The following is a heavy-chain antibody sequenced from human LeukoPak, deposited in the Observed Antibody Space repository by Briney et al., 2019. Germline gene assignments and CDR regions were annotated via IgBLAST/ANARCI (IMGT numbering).Heavy chain of an antibody. Sequence: GGSLRLSCAASGFTFSNYDMHWVRQAPGKGLEWVAFIRYDGSDKYYVYSVKGRFTISRDNSRNILYLQMNSLTAEDTAVYYCAKNRVGHNYADAFEIWGQGTMVRVCS. CDR3: AKNRVGHNYADAFEI. CDR1: GFTFSNYD. D-gene: IGHD5-24*01. V-gene: IGHV3-30*02. CDR2: IRYDGSDK. J-gene: IGHJ3*02.